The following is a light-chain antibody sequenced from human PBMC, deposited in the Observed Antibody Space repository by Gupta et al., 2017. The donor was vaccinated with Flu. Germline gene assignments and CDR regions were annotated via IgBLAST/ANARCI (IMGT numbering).Light chain of an antibody. Sequence: QTVVTQEPSFSVSPGGTVTLTCSLSSGSVSTSHHPSWYQQTPGQAPRTLIYSTNSRSSGVPDRFSGSILGNKAALTITGAQADDESDYYCVLFLGSGISVFGGGTKLTVL. J-gene: IGLJ3*02. CDR3: VLFLGSGISV. V-gene: IGLV8-61*01. CDR1: SGSVSTSHH. CDR2: STN.